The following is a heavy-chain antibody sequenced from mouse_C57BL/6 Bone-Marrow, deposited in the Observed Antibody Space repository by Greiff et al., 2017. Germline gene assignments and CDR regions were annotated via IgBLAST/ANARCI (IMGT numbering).Heavy chain of an antibody. D-gene: IGHD2-1*01. CDR2: IYPGSGNT. CDR1: GYSFTSYY. CDR3: AGRGNYVDSFDY. Sequence: VQLQQSGPELVKPGASVKISCKASGYSFTSYYIHWVKQRPGQGLEWIGWIYPGSGNTKYNEKFKGKATLTADTSSSTAYVQLSSLTSEDSAVXYCAGRGNYVDSFDYWGQGTTLTVSS. J-gene: IGHJ2*01. V-gene: IGHV1-66*01.